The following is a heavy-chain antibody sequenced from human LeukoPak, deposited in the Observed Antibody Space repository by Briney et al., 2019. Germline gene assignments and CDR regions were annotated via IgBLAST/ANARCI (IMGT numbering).Heavy chain of an antibody. V-gene: IGHV4-31*03. D-gene: IGHD4-23*01. CDR3: ARDQNSGFGH. CDR1: GGSISSRGYY. J-gene: IGHJ4*02. Sequence: SQTLSLTCTVSGGSISSRGYYWSWIRQHPGTSLEWIGYISYSGSTYYNPSLKSRVTISGDTSKNQFSLRLTSVSAADTAVYYCARDQNSGFGHWGQGILVTVSS. CDR2: ISYSGST.